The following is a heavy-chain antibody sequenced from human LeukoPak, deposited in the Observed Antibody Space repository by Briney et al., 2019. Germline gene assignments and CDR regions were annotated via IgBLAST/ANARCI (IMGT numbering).Heavy chain of an antibody. CDR1: GFTFTNSG. CDR2: IQFHGSDI. CDR3: ARDGWQAAHILRFLEWLSETYYMDV. D-gene: IGHD3-3*01. J-gene: IGHJ6*03. Sequence: PGGSLRLSCAASGFTFTNSGMHWVRQAPGRGLEWVAFIQFHGSDIFYADSVEGRFTISRDNSKNTLYLQMNSLRPEDTAVYYCARDGWQAAHILRFLEWLSETYYMDVWGKGTTVTVSS. V-gene: IGHV3-30*02.